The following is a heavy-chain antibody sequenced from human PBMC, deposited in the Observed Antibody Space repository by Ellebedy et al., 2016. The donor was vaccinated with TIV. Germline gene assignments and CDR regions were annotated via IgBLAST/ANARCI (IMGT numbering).Heavy chain of an antibody. CDR2: MFHSGST. CDR3: ARMTSRGFSTPAY. J-gene: IGHJ4*02. CDR1: GGSISTYY. D-gene: IGHD6-19*01. V-gene: IGHV4-59*04. Sequence: SETLSLXXTVSGGSISTYYWTWIRQTPGKGLEWIASMFHSGSTYYNPSLRSRVTISLDTSKNQLSLKVTSVTAADTAIYYCARMTSRGFSTPAYWGQGTLVTVSS.